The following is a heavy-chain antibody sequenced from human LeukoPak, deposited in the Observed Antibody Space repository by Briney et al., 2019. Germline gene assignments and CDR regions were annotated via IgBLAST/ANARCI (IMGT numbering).Heavy chain of an antibody. CDR1: GFTVSSNY. V-gene: IGHV3-53*05. J-gene: IGHJ4*02. Sequence: QAGGSLRLSCAASGFTVSSNYMSWVRQAPGKGLEWVSVIYSGGSTYYADSVKGRFTISRDNSKNTLYLQMNSLRAEDTAVYYCAKLGEGGYSYDYLPYYFDYWGQGTLVTVSS. CDR2: IYSGGST. CDR3: AKLGEGGYSYDYLPYYFDY. D-gene: IGHD5-18*01.